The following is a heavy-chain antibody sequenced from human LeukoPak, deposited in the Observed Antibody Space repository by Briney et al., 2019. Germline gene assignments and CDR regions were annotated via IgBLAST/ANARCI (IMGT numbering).Heavy chain of an antibody. CDR1: VYTFTGYY. J-gene: IGHJ4*02. Sequence: ASVKVSCKASVYTFTGYYIHWVRQAPGQGLEWMGRINPNSGGANYAQKFQGRVTMTRDTSISAAYMDLHSLRSDDTAVYFCARDKSLADPYSFDYWGQGTLVTVSS. CDR2: INPNSGGA. CDR3: ARDKSLADPYSFDY. V-gene: IGHV1-2*06.